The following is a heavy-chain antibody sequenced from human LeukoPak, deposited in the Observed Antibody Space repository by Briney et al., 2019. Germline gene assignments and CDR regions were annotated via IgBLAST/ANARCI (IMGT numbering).Heavy chain of an antibody. CDR2: ISGSGGST. V-gene: IGHV3-23*01. D-gene: IGHD3-22*01. CDR1: GFTFSSYA. Sequence: GRSLRLSCAASGFTFSSYAMSWVRQAPGKGLEWVSAISGSGGSTYYADSVKGRFTISRDNSKNTLYLQMNSLRAEDTAVYYCAKGPITMIVVVITSFDYWGQGTLVTVSS. J-gene: IGHJ4*02. CDR3: AKGPITMIVVVITSFDY.